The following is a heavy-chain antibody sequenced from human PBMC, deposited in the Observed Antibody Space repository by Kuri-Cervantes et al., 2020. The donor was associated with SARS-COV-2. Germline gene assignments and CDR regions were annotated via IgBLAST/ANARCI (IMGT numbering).Heavy chain of an antibody. D-gene: IGHD6-13*01. CDR2: ISSSSSTI. CDR1: GFTFSSYS. Sequence: GESLKISCAASGFTFSSYSMNWVRQAPGKGLEWVSYISSSSSTIYYADSVKGRFTISRDNAKNSLYPQMNSLRDEDTAVYYCARAISSWFDYWGQGTLVTVSS. CDR3: ARAISSWFDY. J-gene: IGHJ4*02. V-gene: IGHV3-48*02.